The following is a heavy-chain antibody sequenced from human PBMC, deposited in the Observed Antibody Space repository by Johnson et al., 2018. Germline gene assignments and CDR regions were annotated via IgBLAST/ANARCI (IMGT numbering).Heavy chain of an antibody. Sequence: QVQLVESGGGLVKPGGSLRLSCAASGFTFSDYYMSWIRQAPGKGLEWVSYISSSGSTIYYADSVKGRFTIPRDNAKNSLYLQMNSLRAEDTAVYYWARYCSGGSCYSYYYYYMDVWGKGTTVTVSS. V-gene: IGHV3-11*04. D-gene: IGHD2-15*01. CDR1: GFTFSDYY. CDR2: ISSSGSTI. J-gene: IGHJ6*03. CDR3: ARYCSGGSCYSYYYYYMDV.